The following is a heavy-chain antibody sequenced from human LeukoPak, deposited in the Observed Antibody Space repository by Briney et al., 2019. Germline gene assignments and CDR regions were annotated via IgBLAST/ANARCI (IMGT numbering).Heavy chain of an antibody. CDR2: ISYDGSNK. CDR1: GFTFSNFG. Sequence: PGGSLRLSCAASGFTFSNFGMHWVRQAPGQGLEWVAVISYDGSNKYYADSVKGRLTISRDNSKNTLYLQMNSLRAEDTAVYYCARDSYYYDSSGPQGWGQGTLVTVSS. J-gene: IGHJ4*02. V-gene: IGHV3-30*03. D-gene: IGHD3-22*01. CDR3: ARDSYYYDSSGPQG.